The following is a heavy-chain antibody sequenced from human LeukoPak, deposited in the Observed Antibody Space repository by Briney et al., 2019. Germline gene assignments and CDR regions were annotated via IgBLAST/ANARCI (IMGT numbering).Heavy chain of an antibody. CDR1: GFAFSNYA. V-gene: IGHV3-64D*06. CDR2: INSNGGST. Sequence: GVSLRVFCSASGFAFSNYATHWVRQAPGKGLEYVAGINSNGGSTFYADSVKGRFTMSGDNSKNTLYLQMSSLRAEDTAVYYCVKGTSSKYYYYGMDVWGQGTTVTVSS. J-gene: IGHJ6*02. D-gene: IGHD2-2*01. CDR3: VKGTSSKYYYYGMDV.